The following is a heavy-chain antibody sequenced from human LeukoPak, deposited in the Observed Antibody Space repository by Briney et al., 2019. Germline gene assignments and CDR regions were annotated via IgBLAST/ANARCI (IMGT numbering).Heavy chain of an antibody. D-gene: IGHD3-9*01. CDR2: IYYSGST. V-gene: IGHV4-39*07. CDR3: ARAVRRYFDWTLRPSLDY. CDR1: GGSISSSNYY. Sequence: SETLSLTCTVSGGSISSSNYYWGWIRQPPGKGLEWIGSIYYSGSTYYSPSLKSRVTISVDTSKNQFSLKVTSVTAADTAVYYCARAVRRYFDWTLRPSLDYWGQGTLVTVSS. J-gene: IGHJ4*02.